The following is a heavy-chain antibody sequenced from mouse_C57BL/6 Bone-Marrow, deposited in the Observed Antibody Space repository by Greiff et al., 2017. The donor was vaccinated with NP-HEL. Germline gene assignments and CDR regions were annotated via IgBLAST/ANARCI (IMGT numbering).Heavy chain of an antibody. D-gene: IGHD1-1*01. CDR3: ARGSWFAY. CDR1: GYAFTNYL. J-gene: IGHJ3*01. CDR2: LNPGSGGT. V-gene: IGHV1-54*01. Sequence: VQLQQSGAELVRPGTSVKVSCKASGYAFTNYLIEWVKQRPGQGLEWIGVLNPGSGGTNYNEKFKGKATLTADKSSSTAYMQLSSLTSEDSAVYFCARGSWFAYWGQGTLVTVSA.